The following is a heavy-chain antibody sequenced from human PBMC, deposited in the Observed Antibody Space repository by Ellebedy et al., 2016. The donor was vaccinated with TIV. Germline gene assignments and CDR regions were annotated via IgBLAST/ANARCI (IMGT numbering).Heavy chain of an antibody. J-gene: IGHJ6*02. CDR1: GGSISSGGYY. D-gene: IGHD3-10*01. CDR3: AGHSRPYYYGSGLWAYGMDV. CDR2: IYTSGST. Sequence: SETLSLXCTVSGGSISSGGYYWSWIRQPAGKGLEWIGRIYTSGSTNYNPSLKSRVTMSVDTSKNQFSLKLSSVTAADTAVYYCAGHSRPYYYGSGLWAYGMDVWGQGTTVTVSS. V-gene: IGHV4-61*02.